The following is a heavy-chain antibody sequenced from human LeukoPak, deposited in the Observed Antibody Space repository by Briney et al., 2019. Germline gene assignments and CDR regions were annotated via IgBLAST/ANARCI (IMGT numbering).Heavy chain of an antibody. CDR3: ARGDGRGRSDGAT. CDR2: INRDETYI. V-gene: IGHV3-7*01. J-gene: IGHJ1*01. Sequence: GGSLRLSCAASGFTLNSYMGWVRQAPEDGLEWVAIINRDETYIYYVDSVKGRFTISRDNAKSSLFLEMNSLRVEDTGVYYCARGDGRGRSDGATWGPGTLVTVSS. D-gene: IGHD6-19*01. CDR1: GFTLNSY.